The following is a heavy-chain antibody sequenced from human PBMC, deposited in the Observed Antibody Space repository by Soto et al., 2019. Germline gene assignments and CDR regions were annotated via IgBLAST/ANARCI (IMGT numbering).Heavy chain of an antibody. Sequence: VQLVESGGGVVQPGRSLRLSCAASGFTFTNAWMSWVRQAPGKGLEWVGRIKSKTDGGTTDYAAPVKGRFTISREDSENTLSLQMSSLKTEDTAVYYCTAPNFDYWGRGALVTVSS. J-gene: IGHJ4*02. CDR2: IKSKTDGGTT. V-gene: IGHV3-15*01. CDR3: TAPNFDY. CDR1: GFTFTNAW.